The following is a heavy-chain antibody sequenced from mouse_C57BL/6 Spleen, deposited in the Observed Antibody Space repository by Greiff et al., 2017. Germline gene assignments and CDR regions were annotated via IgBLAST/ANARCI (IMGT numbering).Heavy chain of an antibody. V-gene: IGHV5-17*01. CDR2: ISSGSSTI. J-gene: IGHJ2*01. Sequence: EVHLVASGGGLVKPGGFLKLCCAASGFTFSDYGMHLVRQAPEKGLEWVAYISSGSSTIYYADIVKGRLTISRENAKNTLCLQMTSLRSEDTAMYYCARSYDYDGFDYWGQGTTLTVSS. D-gene: IGHD2-4*01. CDR1: GFTFSDYG. CDR3: ARSYDYDGFDY.